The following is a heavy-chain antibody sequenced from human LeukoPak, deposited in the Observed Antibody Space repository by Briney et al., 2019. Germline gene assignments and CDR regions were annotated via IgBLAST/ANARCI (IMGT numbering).Heavy chain of an antibody. V-gene: IGHV3-33*06. CDR1: GFTFSRHG. Sequence: PGRSLRLSCAASGFTFSRHGMHWVRQAPGKGLEWVAVIWYDGSNKYYADSVKGRFTISRDNSKNTLYLQMNSLRADDTAVYYCAKAGSGHYYDYWGQGTLVTVSS. CDR2: IWYDGSNK. D-gene: IGHD3-22*01. CDR3: AKAGSGHYYDY. J-gene: IGHJ4*02.